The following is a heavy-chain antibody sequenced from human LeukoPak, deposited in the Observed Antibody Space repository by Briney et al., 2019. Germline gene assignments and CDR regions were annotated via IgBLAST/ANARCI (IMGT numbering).Heavy chain of an antibody. CDR3: ARGRSSAFDT. Sequence: SQTLSLTCGISGDSVSTNGVAWNWIRQSPSRGLEWLGRTYYRSKWYNDYAVSVKSRITINPDTSRNQFSLQLNSVTPEDTAVYYCARGRSSAFDTWGQGTVATVSS. J-gene: IGHJ3*02. V-gene: IGHV6-1*01. CDR2: TYYRSKWYN. CDR1: GDSVSTNGVA.